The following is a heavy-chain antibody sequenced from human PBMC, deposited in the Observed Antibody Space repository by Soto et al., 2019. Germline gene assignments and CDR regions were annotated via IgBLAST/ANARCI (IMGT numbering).Heavy chain of an antibody. D-gene: IGHD2-2*02. CDR2: INHSGST. Sequence: LSLTCAVYGGSFSGYYWSWIRQPPGKGLEWIGEINHSGSTNYNPSLKSRVTISVDTSKNQFSLKLSSVTAADTAVYYCARSPDIVVVPAAIWFDPWGQGTLVTVSS. J-gene: IGHJ5*02. CDR1: GGSFSGYY. V-gene: IGHV4-34*01. CDR3: ARSPDIVVVPAAIWFDP.